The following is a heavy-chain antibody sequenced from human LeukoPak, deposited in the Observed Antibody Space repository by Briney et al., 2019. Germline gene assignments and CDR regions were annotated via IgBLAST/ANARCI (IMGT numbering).Heavy chain of an antibody. CDR3: AKQLGYCSDGSCYFPY. CDR1: GFTFSSSA. V-gene: IGHV3-23*01. J-gene: IGHJ4*02. CDR2: ISNNGGYT. Sequence: GSLRLSCAASGFTFSSSAMSWVRQAPGKGLEWVSAISNNGGYTYYTDSVQGRFTISRDNSKSTLCLQMNSLRAEDTAVYYCAKQLGYCSDGSCYFPYWGQGTLVTVSS. D-gene: IGHD2-15*01.